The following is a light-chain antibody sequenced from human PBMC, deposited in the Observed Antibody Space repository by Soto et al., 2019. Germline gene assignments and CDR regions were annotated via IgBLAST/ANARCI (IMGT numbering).Light chain of an antibody. CDR2: EVS. V-gene: IGLV2-14*01. Sequence: QSALTQPASVSGSPGQSITISCTGTSRDVAGYNYVSWYQQHPGKAPKLMIYEVSNRPSGVSNRFSGSKSGNTASLTISGLQAEDEADYCCSSYTSSNTVVFGGGTQLTVL. J-gene: IGLJ7*01. CDR1: SRDVAGYNY. CDR3: SSYTSSNTVV.